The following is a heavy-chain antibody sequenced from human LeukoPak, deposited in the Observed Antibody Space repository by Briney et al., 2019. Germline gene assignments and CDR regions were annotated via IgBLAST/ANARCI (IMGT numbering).Heavy chain of an antibody. CDR1: GFTFSSYA. D-gene: IGHD3-3*01. Sequence: GGSLRLSCAASGFTFSSYAMSWVRQAPGKGLEWVANIKQDGSEKYYVDSVKGRFTISRDNAKNSLYLQMNSLRAEDTAVYYCAREGYDFWSGYLPRGGWGVDYWGQGTLVTVSS. J-gene: IGHJ4*02. CDR3: AREGYDFWSGYLPRGGWGVDY. CDR2: IKQDGSEK. V-gene: IGHV3-7*01.